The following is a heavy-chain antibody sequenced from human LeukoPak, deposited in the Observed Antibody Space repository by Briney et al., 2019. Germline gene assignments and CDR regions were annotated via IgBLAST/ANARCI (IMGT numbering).Heavy chain of an antibody. V-gene: IGHV3-30*03. CDR3: AIGYSSSWYWGNFDY. CDR2: ISYDGSNK. Sequence: GGSLRLSCAASGFTFSSYGMHWVRQAPGKGLEWVAVISYDGSNKYYADSVKGRFTISRDNSKNTLYLQMNSLRAEDTAVYYCAIGYSSSWYWGNFDYWGQGTLVTVSS. J-gene: IGHJ4*02. CDR1: GFTFSSYG. D-gene: IGHD6-13*01.